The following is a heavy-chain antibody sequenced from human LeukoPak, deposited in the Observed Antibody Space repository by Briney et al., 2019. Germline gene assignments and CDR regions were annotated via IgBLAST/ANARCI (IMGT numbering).Heavy chain of an antibody. V-gene: IGHV3-30*18. D-gene: IGHD4-17*01. J-gene: IGHJ4*02. CDR1: GFSSYS. CDR3: AKDLSTIYGDYEFDY. Sequence: GGSLRLSCAASGFSSYSLNWVRQAPGKGLEWVAVISYDGSNKYYADSVKGRFTISRDNSKNTLYLQMNSLRAEDTAVYYCAKDLSTIYGDYEFDYWGQGTLVTVSS. CDR2: ISYDGSNK.